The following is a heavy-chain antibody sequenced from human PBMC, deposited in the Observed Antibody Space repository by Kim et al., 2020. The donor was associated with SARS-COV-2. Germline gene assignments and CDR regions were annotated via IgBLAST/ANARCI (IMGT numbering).Heavy chain of an antibody. CDR3: AIIPTVTTQGDY. J-gene: IGHJ4*02. V-gene: IGHV3-21*01. D-gene: IGHD4-17*01. Sequence: YYTDSVKGRFSISRDNTQNSLYLQMNSLRAEDTAVYYCAIIPTVTTQGDYWGQGTLVTVSS.